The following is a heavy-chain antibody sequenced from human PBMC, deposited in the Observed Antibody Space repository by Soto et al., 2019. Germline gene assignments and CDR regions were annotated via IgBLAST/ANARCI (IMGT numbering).Heavy chain of an antibody. V-gene: IGHV3-30*18. CDR1: GFTFSSYG. J-gene: IGHJ4*02. CDR2: ISYDGSNK. Sequence: GGSLRLSCAASGFTFSSYGMHWVRQAPGKGLEWVAVISYDGSNKYYADSVKGRFTISRDNSKNTLYLQMNSLRAEDTAVYYCAKGPPLQYSGYESAFDYWGQGTLVTVSS. D-gene: IGHD5-12*01. CDR3: AKGPPLQYSGYESAFDY.